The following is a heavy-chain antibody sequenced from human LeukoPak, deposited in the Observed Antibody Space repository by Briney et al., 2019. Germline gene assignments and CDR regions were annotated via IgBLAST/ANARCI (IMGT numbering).Heavy chain of an antibody. CDR2: IRSSSSTT. CDR1: GFTFSSYE. V-gene: IGHV3-48*03. Sequence: PGGSLRLSCSASGFTFSSYEMNSVRQAPGKWLELVSYIRSSSSTTYYADSVKGRFTISRDNSKNSLYLQMNSLRAEDTAAYYCASGGDDSSGYSLDYWGQGTLVTVSS. CDR3: ASGGDDSSGYSLDY. J-gene: IGHJ4*02. D-gene: IGHD3-22*01.